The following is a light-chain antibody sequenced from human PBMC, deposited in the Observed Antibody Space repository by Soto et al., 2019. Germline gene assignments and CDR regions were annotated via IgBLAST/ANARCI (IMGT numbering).Light chain of an antibody. V-gene: IGKV3-15*01. CDR2: SAS. J-gene: IGKJ1*01. CDR1: QSLLNIDTK. Sequence: DIVLTQTPLSLSVTPGQPASTSCKSSQSLLNIDTKLAWYRQRPGQAPRLLIYSASIRATGIPARFSGSGSGTEFTLTISGLQSEDFAVYYCQQYKEWRTFGQGTKVDIK. CDR3: QQYKEWRT.